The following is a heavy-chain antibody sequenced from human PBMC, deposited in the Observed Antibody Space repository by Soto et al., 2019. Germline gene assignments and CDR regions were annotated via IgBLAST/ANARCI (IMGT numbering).Heavy chain of an antibody. Sequence: VGSLRLSCAASGFTFSSYCMHWVRQAPGKGLVWVSRIKSDGSGTSYADSVKGRLTISRDNAKNTLYLQMNSLRAEDTAVYYCARDQGYCASGVCDTVLDYWGQGTPVTVSS. CDR3: ARDQGYCASGVCDTVLDY. J-gene: IGHJ4*02. CDR2: IKSDGSGT. V-gene: IGHV3-74*01. D-gene: IGHD2-8*01. CDR1: GFTFSSYC.